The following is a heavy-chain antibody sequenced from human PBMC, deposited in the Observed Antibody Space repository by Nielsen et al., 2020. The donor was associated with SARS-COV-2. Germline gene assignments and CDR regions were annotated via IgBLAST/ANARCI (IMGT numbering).Heavy chain of an antibody. J-gene: IGHJ4*02. CDR2: IYSSGST. D-gene: IGHD3-16*01. Sequence: SETLSLTCTVSGGSISSNSYCWGWFRQPPGKGLEWIGSIYSSGSTYCDPSLKSRVTISVDTSKNQFSLKLSSVTAADTAVYYCARGWGQADDYWGQGTLVTVSS. CDR3: ARGWGQADDY. V-gene: IGHV4-39*07. CDR1: GGSISSNSYC.